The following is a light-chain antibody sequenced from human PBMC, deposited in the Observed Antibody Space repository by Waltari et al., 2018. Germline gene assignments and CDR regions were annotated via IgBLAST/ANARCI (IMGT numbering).Light chain of an antibody. J-gene: IGKJ3*01. CDR3: QQYYITPFT. CDR1: QNILYSSNNNNY. CDR2: WSS. Sequence: DIVLTQSPDSLAVSLGERATINCKSSQNILYSSNNNNYLALYQQKPGQPPKLLIYWSSTRESGVPDRFRGSGSGTDFTLTITSLQAEDVAVYYCQQYYITPFTFGPGTKVEI. V-gene: IGKV4-1*01.